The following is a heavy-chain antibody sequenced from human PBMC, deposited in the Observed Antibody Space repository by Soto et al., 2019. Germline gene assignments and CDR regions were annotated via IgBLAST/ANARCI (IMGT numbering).Heavy chain of an antibody. CDR1: GFTFSIYP. V-gene: IGHV3-23*01. CDR3: AKVDYFDFWSGSWFDP. Sequence: EVQLLDSGGDLVHPGGSLRLSCVGSGFTFSIYPMSCVRQAPGEGLQWVSTCSGSGGTTYYVDSVKGRFSVSRDNSKNTLYLQMNSLRVEDTAVYYSAKVDYFDFWSGSWFDPWGQGTLVTVSS. J-gene: IGHJ5*02. D-gene: IGHD3-3*01. CDR2: CSGSGGTT.